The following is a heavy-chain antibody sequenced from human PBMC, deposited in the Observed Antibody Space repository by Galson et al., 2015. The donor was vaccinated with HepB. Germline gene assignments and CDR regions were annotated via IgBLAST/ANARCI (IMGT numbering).Heavy chain of an antibody. Sequence: SVKVSCKASGGTFSSYAISWVRQAPGQGLEWMGRIIPILGIANYAQKFQGRVTITADKSTSTAYMELSSLRSEDTAVYYCARDGYVWGSRLWYFDLWGRGTLVTVSS. CDR1: GGTFSSYA. J-gene: IGHJ2*01. D-gene: IGHD3-16*01. CDR3: ARDGYVWGSRLWYFDL. V-gene: IGHV1-69*04. CDR2: IIPILGIA.